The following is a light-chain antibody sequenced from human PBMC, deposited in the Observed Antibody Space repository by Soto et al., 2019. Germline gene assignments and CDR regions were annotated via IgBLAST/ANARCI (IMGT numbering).Light chain of an antibody. CDR2: GDI. J-gene: IGLJ1*01. CDR1: SSNIGAGYD. Sequence: QSVLTQPPSVSGAPGQRVTISCTGSSSNIGAGYDVHWYQQLPGTAPKVLIYGDINRPSGVPDRFSGSKSGTSASLAITGLQAEDEADYYCQSYDISLSGYVFGTGTKLTAL. V-gene: IGLV1-40*01. CDR3: QSYDISLSGYV.